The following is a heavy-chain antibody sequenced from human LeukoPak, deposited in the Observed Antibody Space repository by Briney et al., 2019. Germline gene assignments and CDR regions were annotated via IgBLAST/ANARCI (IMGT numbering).Heavy chain of an antibody. Sequence: ASVKASCKASGGTFSSYAISWVRQAPGQGLEWMGGIIPIFGTANYAQKFQGRVTITADESTSTAYMELSSLRSEDTAVYYCASCYGDYGYYFDYWGQGTLVTVSS. D-gene: IGHD4-17*01. V-gene: IGHV1-69*13. J-gene: IGHJ4*02. CDR1: GGTFSSYA. CDR2: IIPIFGTA. CDR3: ASCYGDYGYYFDY.